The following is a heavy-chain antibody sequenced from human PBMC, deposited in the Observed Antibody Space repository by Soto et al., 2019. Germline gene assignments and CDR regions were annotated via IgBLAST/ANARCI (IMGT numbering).Heavy chain of an antibody. D-gene: IGHD2-2*01. V-gene: IGHV4-59*01. Sequence: SETLSLTCRVSGRPITCDYWGLIRQPPGKGLEYIGHIYYAGTTKYNPSLTSRVTISLDASREHFSLKLTSVTAADTAVYYCARGRHCTSTSCFGFPSIWFDTWGLGTLVTVSS. CDR3: ARGRHCTSTSCFGFPSIWFDT. CDR1: GRPITCDY. J-gene: IGHJ5*02. CDR2: IYYAGTT.